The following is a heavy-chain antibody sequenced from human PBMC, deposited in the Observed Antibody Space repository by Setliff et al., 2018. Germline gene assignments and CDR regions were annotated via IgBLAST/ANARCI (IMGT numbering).Heavy chain of an antibody. CDR2: IIPFFRTA. CDR1: GGTFSNYA. CDR3: AREPSVTLIAVVPWYFDY. Sequence: SVKVSCKASGGTFSNYAVNWVRQAPGQGLEWMGGIIPFFRTANYAQNFQDRVTITTDKTTSTAFMELSSLRSEDTAVYYCAREPSVTLIAVVPWYFDYWGQGTLVTVSS. D-gene: IGHD3-22*01. V-gene: IGHV1-69*05. J-gene: IGHJ4*02.